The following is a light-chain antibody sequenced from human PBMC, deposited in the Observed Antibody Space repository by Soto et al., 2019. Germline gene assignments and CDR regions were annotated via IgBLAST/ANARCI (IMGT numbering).Light chain of an antibody. CDR3: QQYNSYST. J-gene: IGKJ1*01. CDR2: DAS. CDR1: QSISTF. V-gene: IGKV1-5*01. Sequence: DIQMTQSPATLSASVGDRVTITCRASQSISTFLAWYQQKPGKAPKLLIYDASSLESGVPSRFSGSGSGTEFTLTISSLQPDDFATYYCQQYNSYSTFGQGTKV.